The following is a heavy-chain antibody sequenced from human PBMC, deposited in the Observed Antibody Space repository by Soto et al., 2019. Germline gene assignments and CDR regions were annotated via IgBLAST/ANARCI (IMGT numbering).Heavy chain of an antibody. CDR1: GGSISSSNW. D-gene: IGHD4-17*01. V-gene: IGHV4-4*02. CDR3: ARDRTEDGDYIVRFDP. CDR2: IFHSGST. J-gene: IGHJ5*02. Sequence: QVQLQESGPGLVKPSGTLSLTCAVSGGSISSSNWRSWVRQPPGKGLEWIGEIFHSGSTNYNPSLKSRVTISVDKSKNQFSLKLSSVTAADTAVYYYARDRTEDGDYIVRFDPWGQGTLVTVSS.